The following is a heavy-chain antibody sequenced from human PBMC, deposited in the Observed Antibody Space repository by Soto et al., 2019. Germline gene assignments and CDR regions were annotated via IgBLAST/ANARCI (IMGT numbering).Heavy chain of an antibody. V-gene: IGHV3-21*01. Sequence: GGSLRLSCAASGFTFSSYSMNWVRQAPGKGLEWVSSISSSSSYIYYADSVKGRFTISRDNAKNSLYLQMNSLRAEDTAVYYCARDMFGVHPYFDYWGQGTLVTVSS. CDR2: ISSSSSYI. CDR1: GFTFSSYS. CDR3: ARDMFGVHPYFDY. D-gene: IGHD3-10*02. J-gene: IGHJ4*02.